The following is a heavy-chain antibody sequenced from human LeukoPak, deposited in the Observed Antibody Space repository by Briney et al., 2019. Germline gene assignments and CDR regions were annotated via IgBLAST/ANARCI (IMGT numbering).Heavy chain of an antibody. J-gene: IGHJ4*02. CDR2: INPSGGST. V-gene: IGHV1-46*01. CDR3: ARDQLPNSSSSGDY. Sequence: ASVKVSCKASGYTFTSYGISWVRQAPGQGLEWMGIINPSGGSTGYAQKFQGRVTMTRDTSTSTVYMELSSLRSEDTAVYYCARDQLPNSSSSGDYWGQGTLVTVSS. CDR1: GYTFTSYG. D-gene: IGHD6-6*01.